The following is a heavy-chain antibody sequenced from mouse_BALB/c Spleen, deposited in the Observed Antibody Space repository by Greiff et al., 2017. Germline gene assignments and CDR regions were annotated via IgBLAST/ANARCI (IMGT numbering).Heavy chain of an antibody. J-gene: IGHJ3*01. D-gene: IGHD2-4*01. CDR3: ARPPTMITTWFAY. CDR1: GYTFSSYW. Sequence: QVQLQQSGAELMKPGASVKISCKATGYTFSSYWIEWVKQRPGHGLEWIGEILPGSGSTNYNEKFKGKATFTADTSSNTAYMQLSSLTSEDSAVYYCARPPTMITTWFAYWGQGTLVTVSA. CDR2: ILPGSGST. V-gene: IGHV1-9*01.